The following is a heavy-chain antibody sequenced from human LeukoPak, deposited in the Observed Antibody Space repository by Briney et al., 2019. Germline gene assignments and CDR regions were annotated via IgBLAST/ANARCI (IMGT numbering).Heavy chain of an antibody. Sequence: ASVTVSCKASGYTFTSYYMHWVRQAPGQGLEWMGIINPSGGSTSYAQKFQGRVTMIRDMSTSTVYMELSSLRSEDTAVYYCARYGYSYGQSPSQIGYYYYMDVWGKGTTVTVSS. CDR3: ARYGYSYGQSPSQIGYYYYMDV. J-gene: IGHJ6*03. CDR2: INPSGGST. V-gene: IGHV1-46*01. CDR1: GYTFTSYY. D-gene: IGHD5-18*01.